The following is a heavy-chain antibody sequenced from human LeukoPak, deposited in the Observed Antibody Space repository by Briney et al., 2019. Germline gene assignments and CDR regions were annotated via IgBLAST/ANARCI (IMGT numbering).Heavy chain of an antibody. Sequence: GGSLRLSCAASGFSFSSYGMHWVRQAPGKGLEWVAIIWYDGSNKYYADSVKGRSTISRDNSKNTLYLQMNSLRAEDTAVYYCARDGGYGGNPNDAFDMWGQGTMVTVSS. D-gene: IGHD4-23*01. J-gene: IGHJ3*02. V-gene: IGHV3-33*01. CDR2: IWYDGSNK. CDR1: GFSFSSYG. CDR3: ARDGGYGGNPNDAFDM.